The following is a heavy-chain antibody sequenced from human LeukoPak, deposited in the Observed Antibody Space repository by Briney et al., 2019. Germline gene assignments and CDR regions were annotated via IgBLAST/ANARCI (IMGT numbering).Heavy chain of an antibody. D-gene: IGHD1-7*01. Sequence: PSETLSLTCTVSGGSISSYYWSWIRQPPGKELEWIGYVYYSGSTNYNPSLESRVTISVDKSNNQFSLKLSSVTAADTAVYYCARDAGTGTTGNYYYYMDVWGKGTTVTVSS. CDR2: VYYSGST. CDR3: ARDAGTGTTGNYYYYMDV. J-gene: IGHJ6*03. CDR1: GGSISSYY. V-gene: IGHV4-59*12.